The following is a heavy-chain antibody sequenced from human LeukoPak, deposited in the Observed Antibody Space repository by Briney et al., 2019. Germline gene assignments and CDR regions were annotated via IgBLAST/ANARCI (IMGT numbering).Heavy chain of an antibody. D-gene: IGHD6-19*01. J-gene: IGHJ4*02. Sequence: GGSLRLSCAASGFTFSSYAMHWVRQAPGKGLEWVANIKQDGSEKYYVDSVKGRFTISRDNAKNSLYLQMNSLRAEDTAVYYCASGYSSGPVYWGQGNLVTVSS. CDR2: IKQDGSEK. V-gene: IGHV3-7*01. CDR3: ASGYSSGPVY. CDR1: GFTFSSYA.